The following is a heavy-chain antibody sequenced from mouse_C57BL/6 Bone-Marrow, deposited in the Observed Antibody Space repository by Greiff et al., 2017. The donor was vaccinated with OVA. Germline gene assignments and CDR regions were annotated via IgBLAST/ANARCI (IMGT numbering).Heavy chain of an antibody. CDR2: ISDGGSYT. D-gene: IGHD1-1*01. Sequence: EVQRVESGGGLVKPGGSLKLSCAASGFTFSSYAMSWVRQTPEKRLEWVATISDGGSYTYYPDNVKGRFTISRDNAKNNLYLQMSHLKSEDTAMYYCARDHPPYYGSRDYYAMDYWGQGTSVTVSS. CDR3: ARDHPPYYGSRDYYAMDY. J-gene: IGHJ4*01. V-gene: IGHV5-4*01. CDR1: GFTFSSYA.